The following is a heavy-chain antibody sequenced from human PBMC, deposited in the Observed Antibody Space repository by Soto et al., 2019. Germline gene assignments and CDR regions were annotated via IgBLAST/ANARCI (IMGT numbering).Heavy chain of an antibody. J-gene: IGHJ5*02. CDR2: ISAYNGNT. V-gene: IGHV1-18*04. Sequence: ASVKVSCKASGYTFTSYGISWVRQAPGQGLEWMGWISAYNGNTNYAQKLQGRVTMTTDTSTSTAYMELRSLRSADTAVYYCARDRPDILTGYFMMVPNMNWFDHWGQGTLVTVSS. CDR1: GYTFTSYG. CDR3: ARDRPDILTGYFMMVPNMNWFDH. D-gene: IGHD3-9*01.